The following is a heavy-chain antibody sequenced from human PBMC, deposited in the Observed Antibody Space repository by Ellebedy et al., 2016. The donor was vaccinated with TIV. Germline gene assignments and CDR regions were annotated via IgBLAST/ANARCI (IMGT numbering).Heavy chain of an antibody. J-gene: IGHJ6*02. D-gene: IGHD3-9*01. Sequence: GGSLRLXXTTSGFIFSKCWMTWVRQSPGKGLEWVANINQDGRRKQYVDSVKGRFTISRDNAKGLLYLQMNSLGGEDTAIYYCAREFGRMTMFSWDFFGLDVWGQGTTVTVSS. V-gene: IGHV3-7*01. CDR2: INQDGRRK. CDR3: AREFGRMTMFSWDFFGLDV. CDR1: GFIFSKCW.